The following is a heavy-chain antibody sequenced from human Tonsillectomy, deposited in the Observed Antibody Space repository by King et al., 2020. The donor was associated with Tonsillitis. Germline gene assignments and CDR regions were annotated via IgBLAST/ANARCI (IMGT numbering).Heavy chain of an antibody. D-gene: IGHD2-15*01. CDR3: VREMLTGSCADY. J-gene: IGHJ4*02. Sequence: VQLVESGGGLVQPGGPLRLSCAASGFTFRSYALSWVRQSPGKGLQWVSAISGSGYKTYYIDSVKSRFTISRDNSKNTVSVQMNSLRAEDTGVYYCVREMLTGSCADYCGQGTLLTVSS. CDR2: ISGSGYKT. V-gene: IGHV3-23*04. CDR1: GFTFRSYA.